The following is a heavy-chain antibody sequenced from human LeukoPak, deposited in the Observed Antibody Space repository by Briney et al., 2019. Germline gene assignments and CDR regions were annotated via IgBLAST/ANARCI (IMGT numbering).Heavy chain of an antibody. CDR3: ARDVHGDYGSGWFDP. D-gene: IGHD4-17*01. CDR2: IMPLFGTA. Sequence: ASVKVSCKTSGGTFNNSAISWVRQAPGQGLEWLGGIMPLFGTAGYAQKFQGRVTITKDESTRTVYLGLTSLTSDDTAVYYCARDVHGDYGSGWFDPWGQGTLVSVSS. V-gene: IGHV1-69*05. J-gene: IGHJ5*02. CDR1: GGTFNNSA.